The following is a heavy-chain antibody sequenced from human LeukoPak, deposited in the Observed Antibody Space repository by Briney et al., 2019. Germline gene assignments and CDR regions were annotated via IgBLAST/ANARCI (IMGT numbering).Heavy chain of an antibody. V-gene: IGHV3-23*01. CDR2: ISGSGGST. Sequence: GGSLRLSCAASGFTFSSYAMNWVRQAPGKGLEWVSAISGSGGSTYYADSVKGRFTISRDNSKNTLYLQMNSLRAEDTAVYYCAKGGLYYYDSSGYFDYWGQGTLVTVSS. J-gene: IGHJ4*02. CDR1: GFTFSSYA. D-gene: IGHD3-22*01. CDR3: AKGGLYYYDSSGYFDY.